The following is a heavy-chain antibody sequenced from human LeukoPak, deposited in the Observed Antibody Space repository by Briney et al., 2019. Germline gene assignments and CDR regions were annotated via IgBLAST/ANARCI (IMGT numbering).Heavy chain of an antibody. CDR2: ISTNGGST. Sequence: GGSLRLSCAASAFIFSSYGMHWVRQAPGKGLENVSAISTNGGSTYYADSVKGRFTISRDNSKNTLFLQMGCLRAEDMAVYYCARGGGRNTTMVWAFDYWGQGTLVTVSS. J-gene: IGHJ4*02. CDR3: ARGGGRNTTMVWAFDY. V-gene: IGHV3-64*02. CDR1: AFIFSSYG. D-gene: IGHD5-18*01.